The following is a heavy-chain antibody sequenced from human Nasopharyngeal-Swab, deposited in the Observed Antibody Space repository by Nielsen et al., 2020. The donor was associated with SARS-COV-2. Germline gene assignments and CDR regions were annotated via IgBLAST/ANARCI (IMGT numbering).Heavy chain of an antibody. CDR1: GFTFSSYS. J-gene: IGHJ6*03. CDR3: ARGGLLRFGNMDV. Sequence: GASLKISCAASGFTFSSYSMKWVRQAPGKGLEWVSSISSSSSYIYYADSVKGRFTISRDNAKNSLYLQMNSLRAEDTAVYYCARGGLLRFGNMDVWGKGTTVTVSS. V-gene: IGHV3-21*01. D-gene: IGHD3-3*01. CDR2: ISSSSSYI.